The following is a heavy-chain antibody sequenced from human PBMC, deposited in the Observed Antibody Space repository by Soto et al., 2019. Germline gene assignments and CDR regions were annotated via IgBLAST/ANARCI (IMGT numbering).Heavy chain of an antibody. J-gene: IGHJ5*02. D-gene: IGHD2-2*01. CDR2: MNTRTGGT. Sequence: QVQLVQSGAEVKKPGASVKVSCRASGYTFTANYIHWVRQAPGQGLERMGWMNTRTGGTMYGASLQGRVTMTRETSISTAYMELSTLRSDDTAMYYCTRGTSTSWFDPWGQGTLVT. V-gene: IGHV1-2*02. CDR3: TRGTSTSWFDP. CDR1: GYTFTANY.